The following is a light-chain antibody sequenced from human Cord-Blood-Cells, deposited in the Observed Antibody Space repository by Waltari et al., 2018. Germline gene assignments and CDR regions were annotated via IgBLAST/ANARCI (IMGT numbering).Light chain of an antibody. CDR3: QQYGSSPLT. CDR2: GAS. CDR1: QSVSSSY. J-gene: IGKJ4*01. Sequence: EIVLTQSPGTLSLSPGERATLSCRASQSVSSSYLDWYQQKPGQAPRLLIHGASSRATGIPDRFSGSGSGTDFTLTINRLEPEDFAVYYCQQYGSSPLTFGGGTKVEIK. V-gene: IGKV3-20*01.